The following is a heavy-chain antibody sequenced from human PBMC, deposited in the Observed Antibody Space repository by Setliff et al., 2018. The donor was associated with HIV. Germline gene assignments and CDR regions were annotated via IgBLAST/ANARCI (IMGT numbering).Heavy chain of an antibody. V-gene: IGHV4-4*02. CDR2: IYYSGST. CDR1: GASISSGNW. Sequence: PSETLSLTCAVSGASISSGNWWSWVRQSPGKGLEWIGYIYYSGSTNYNPSLKSRVTISVDTSKNQFSLKLSSVTAADTAMYYCARATYYYDSSGYYYKSYYFDYWGQGTLVTVSS. J-gene: IGHJ4*02. D-gene: IGHD3-22*01. CDR3: ARATYYYDSSGYYYKSYYFDY.